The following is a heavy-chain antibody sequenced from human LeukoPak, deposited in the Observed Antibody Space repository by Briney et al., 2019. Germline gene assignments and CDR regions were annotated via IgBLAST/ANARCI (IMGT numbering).Heavy chain of an antibody. Sequence: NPGGSLRLSCSASGFTFSDYDMNGVRQAPGKGLEGVSSISGLSTHIYCGDSVKGRFSISRDNDKNSVYLQMNSLGVEDTAIYYCGRAFPPLRTSSAGDLWGQGILVTVSS. D-gene: IGHD3-16*01. CDR2: ISGLSTHI. CDR1: GFTFSDYD. V-gene: IGHV3-69-1*02. CDR3: GRAFPPLRTSSAGDL. J-gene: IGHJ4*02.